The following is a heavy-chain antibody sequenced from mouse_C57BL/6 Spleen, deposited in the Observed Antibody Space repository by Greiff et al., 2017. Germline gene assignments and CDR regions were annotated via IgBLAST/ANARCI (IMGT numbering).Heavy chain of an antibody. CDR2: IYPGNSDT. D-gene: IGHD2-1*01. J-gene: IGHJ3*01. CDR1: GYTFTSYW. CDR3: TRGDLYYGNYVAY. V-gene: IGHV1-5*01. Sequence: EVKLVESGTVLARPGASVKMSCKTSGYTFTSYWMHWVKQRPGQGLEWIGAIYPGNSDTSYNQKFKGKDKLTAVTSASTAYMELSSLTNEDSAVYYCTRGDLYYGNYVAYWGQGTLVTVSA.